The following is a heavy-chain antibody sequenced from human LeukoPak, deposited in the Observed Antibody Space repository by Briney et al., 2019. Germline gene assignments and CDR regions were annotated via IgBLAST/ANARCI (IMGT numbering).Heavy chain of an antibody. Sequence: SETLSLTCTVSGSSMRTTTYYWGWIRQPPGKGLEWIGSIYYSGNTFYNPSLKRRVTISVDTSNNQFSLTLSSVTAADTAVYYCVRIPRGSSPYYYYYYMDVWGKGTTVTVSS. D-gene: IGHD6-13*01. CDR3: VRIPRGSSPYYYYYYMDV. CDR1: GSSMRTTTYY. V-gene: IGHV4-39*01. J-gene: IGHJ6*03. CDR2: IYYSGNT.